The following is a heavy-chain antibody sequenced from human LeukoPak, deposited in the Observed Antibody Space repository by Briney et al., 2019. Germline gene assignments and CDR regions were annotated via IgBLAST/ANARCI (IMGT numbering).Heavy chain of an antibody. V-gene: IGHV1-46*01. J-gene: IGHJ6*03. Sequence: VASVKVSCKAFGYTFTRYYMHWVRQAPGQGPEWMGVISPSGGSTTYAQKFQGRVTLTRDMSTSTDYLELSSLRSEDTAVYYCARGADSQKYYYYYMDVWGKGTTVTVSS. CDR3: ARGADSQKYYYYYMDV. CDR2: ISPSGGST. D-gene: IGHD3-22*01. CDR1: GYTFTRYY.